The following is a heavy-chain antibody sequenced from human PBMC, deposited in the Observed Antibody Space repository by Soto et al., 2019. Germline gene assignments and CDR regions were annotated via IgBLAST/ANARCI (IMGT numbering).Heavy chain of an antibody. CDR3: VKYTVTEDLGES. V-gene: IGHV3-23*01. D-gene: IGHD3-16*01. Sequence: EVQLLESGGDVVRPGGSLRLSCAASGFTFSSYAMGWVRQAPGKGLEWVAGVSRAGTYTFYADSVKGRFSISRDNSLDTVDLYMNALRGDDTAVYFCVKYTVTEDLGESWGEGTLVSVSS. J-gene: IGHJ5*02. CDR1: GFTFSSYA. CDR2: VSRAGTYT.